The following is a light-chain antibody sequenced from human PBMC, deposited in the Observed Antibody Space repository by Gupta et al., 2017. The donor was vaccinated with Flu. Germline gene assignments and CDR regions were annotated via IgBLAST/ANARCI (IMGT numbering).Light chain of an antibody. CDR2: AAS. V-gene: IGKV1-16*01. J-gene: IGKJ3*01. Sequence: DIQMTQSPSSLSASVGDRVTITCRASQDISNSLAWFQQKPGKAPKSLIYAASTLQSGVPSRFSGSGSGTEFTLTISSLQPEDFATYHCQQYKSYPYTFGPGTKVDIK. CDR3: QQYKSYPYT. CDR1: QDISNS.